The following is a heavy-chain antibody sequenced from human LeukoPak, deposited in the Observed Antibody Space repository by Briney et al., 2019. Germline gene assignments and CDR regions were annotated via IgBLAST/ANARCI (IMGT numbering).Heavy chain of an antibody. CDR2: INHSGST. D-gene: IGHD4-17*01. V-gene: IGHV4-34*01. Sequence: SETLSLTCAVYGGSFSGYYWSWIRQPPGKGLEWIGEINHSGSTNYNPSLKSRVTISVDTSKNQFSLKLSSVTAADTAVYYCARGYGDAALDYWGQGTLVTASS. CDR3: ARGYGDAALDY. CDR1: GGSFSGYY. J-gene: IGHJ4*02.